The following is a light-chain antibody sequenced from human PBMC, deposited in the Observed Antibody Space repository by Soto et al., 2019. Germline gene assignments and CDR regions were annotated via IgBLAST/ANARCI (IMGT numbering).Light chain of an antibody. CDR3: QKYGSSPPR. J-gene: IGKJ4*02. CDR1: QSINSN. V-gene: IGKV3-20*01. Sequence: THSLATLSVSPLYRATLSFRASQSINSNLAWYQQQPGQAPRLLIYGASTRATAVPDRFSGSGSGTDFTLTIRRLEPEDFAVYYCQKYGSSPPRFGGGTKVDIK. CDR2: GAS.